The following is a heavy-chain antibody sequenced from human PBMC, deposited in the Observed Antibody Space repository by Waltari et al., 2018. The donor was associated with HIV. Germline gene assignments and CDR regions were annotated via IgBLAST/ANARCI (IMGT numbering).Heavy chain of an antibody. J-gene: IGHJ3*01. CDR1: GFTFDDYA. CDR3: ARGGLPYNDWLYDPHPFDL. CDR2: VSWSSGSI. Sequence: EVQLVESGGGLVQPGRSLRLSCAASGFTFDDYAMHWVRQVPGKGLEWVSGVSWSSGSIDYADSVKGRFTISRDNAKNSLYLQMNSLRPEDTAFYYCARGGLPYNDWLYDPHPFDLWGHGTLVIVSS. V-gene: IGHV3-9*01. D-gene: IGHD3-9*01.